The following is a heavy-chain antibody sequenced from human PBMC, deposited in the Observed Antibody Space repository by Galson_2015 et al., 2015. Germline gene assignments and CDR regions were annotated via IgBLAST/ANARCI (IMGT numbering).Heavy chain of an antibody. CDR1: GFTFSDYY. J-gene: IGHJ4*02. D-gene: IGHD2-2*01. CDR2: ISGSSTYT. V-gene: IGHV3-11*06. CDR3: ARTLAGSSRYYFDF. Sequence: SLRLSCAASGFTFSDYYMSWIRQAPGKGLEWVSYISGSSTYTNYADSVEGRFTISRDNARNSLYLQMDSLRAEDTAVYYCARTLAGSSRYYFDFWGQGTLVTVSS.